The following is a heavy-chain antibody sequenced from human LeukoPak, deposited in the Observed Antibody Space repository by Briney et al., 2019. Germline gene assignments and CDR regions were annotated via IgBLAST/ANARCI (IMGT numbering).Heavy chain of an antibody. J-gene: IGHJ5*02. V-gene: IGHV3-21*01. CDR1: GFTFSSYT. Sequence: GGSLRLSCAASGFTFSSYTMNWVRHAPGKGLEWVSSISGGGRSIYYEDSVQGRSTISRDNAKDSLYLQMNSLRAEDTAVYYCARSIIGSPWFDPWGQGTLVTVSS. CDR3: ARSIIGSPWFDP. D-gene: IGHD2/OR15-2a*01. CDR2: ISGGGRSI.